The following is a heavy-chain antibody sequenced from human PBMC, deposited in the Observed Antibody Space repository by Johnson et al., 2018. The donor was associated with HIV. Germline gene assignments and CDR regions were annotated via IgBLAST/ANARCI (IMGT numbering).Heavy chain of an antibody. CDR3: ARVGANFDAFDI. D-gene: IGHD4/OR15-4a*01. CDR2: ISSSGSNI. V-gene: IGHV3-11*04. Sequence: QVQLVESGGGLVKPGGSLRLSCAPSGFTFSDYYMSWMRQAPGQGLEWVSYISSSGSNIYKADSVMGRFTISRDNAKNSLFLQMNSLRAEDTAVYYCARVGANFDAFDIWGQGTMVTVSS. J-gene: IGHJ3*02. CDR1: GFTFSDYY.